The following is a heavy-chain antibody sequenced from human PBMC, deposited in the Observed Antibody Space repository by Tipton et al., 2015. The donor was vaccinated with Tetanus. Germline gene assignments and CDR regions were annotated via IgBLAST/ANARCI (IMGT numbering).Heavy chain of an antibody. J-gene: IGHJ4*02. CDR3: AREADCSGGSCFSGGFDN. Sequence: SLRLSCAASGFIFSSYGIHWVRQAPGKGLEWVAVSWYDGTDTYYADAVKGRFAISRDNSKNTLYLQMNSLRAGDTAVYYCAREADCSGGSCFSGGFDNWGQGTQVTVSS. V-gene: IGHV3-33*01. CDR2: SWYDGTDT. CDR1: GFIFSSYG. D-gene: IGHD2-15*01.